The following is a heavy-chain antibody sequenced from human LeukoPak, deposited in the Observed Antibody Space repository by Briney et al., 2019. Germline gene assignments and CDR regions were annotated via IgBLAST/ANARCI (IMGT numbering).Heavy chain of an antibody. CDR2: IYTSGST. D-gene: IGHD6-6*01. Sequence: SETLSLTCTVSGGSISSYYWSWIRQPAGKGLEGIGRIYTSGSTNYNPSLKSRVPMSVDTSKNQFSLKLSSVTAADTAVYYCARDIAARPGYYYYMDVWGKGTTVTVSS. CDR3: ARDIAARPGYYYYMDV. J-gene: IGHJ6*03. CDR1: GGSISSYY. V-gene: IGHV4-4*07.